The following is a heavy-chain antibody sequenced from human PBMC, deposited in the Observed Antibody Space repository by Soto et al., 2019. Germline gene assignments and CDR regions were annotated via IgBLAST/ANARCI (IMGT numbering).Heavy chain of an antibody. CDR3: ARDTMRMVRGVAEYYYYGMDV. J-gene: IGHJ6*02. D-gene: IGHD3-10*01. CDR1: GGTFSSYA. CDR2: IIPIFGTA. Sequence: SVKVSFKASGGTFSSYAISWVRQAPGQGLEWMGGIIPIFGTANYAQKFQGRVTITADESTSTAYMELSSLRSEDTAVYYCARDTMRMVRGVAEYYYYGMDVWGQGTTVTVSS. V-gene: IGHV1-69*13.